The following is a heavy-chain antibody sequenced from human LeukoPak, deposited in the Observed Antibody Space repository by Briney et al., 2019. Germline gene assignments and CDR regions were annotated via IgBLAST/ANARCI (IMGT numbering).Heavy chain of an antibody. Sequence: GGSLRLSCAASGFTFSSYAMHWVRQAPGKGLEWVAVISYDGSNKYYADSVKGRFTISRDNSKNTLYLQMNSLRAEDTAVYYCAKETGYSSSWLPNYYYYCGMYVWGQGTTVTVYS. J-gene: IGHJ6*02. CDR2: ISYDGSNK. D-gene: IGHD6-13*01. CDR1: GFTFSSYA. V-gene: IGHV3-30-3*01. CDR3: AKETGYSSSWLPNYYYYCGMYV.